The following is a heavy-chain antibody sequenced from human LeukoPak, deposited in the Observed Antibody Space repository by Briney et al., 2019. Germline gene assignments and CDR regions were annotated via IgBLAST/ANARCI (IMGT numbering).Heavy chain of an antibody. V-gene: IGHV3-9*01. Sequence: PGGSLGLSCAASGFTFDDYAMHWVRQAPGKGLEWVSGISWNSGSIGYADSVKGRFTISRDNAKNSLYLQMNSLRAEDTALYYCAKASEVYYYGMDVWGQGTTVTVSS. CDR1: GFTFDDYA. CDR2: ISWNSGSI. J-gene: IGHJ6*02. CDR3: AKASEVYYYGMDV.